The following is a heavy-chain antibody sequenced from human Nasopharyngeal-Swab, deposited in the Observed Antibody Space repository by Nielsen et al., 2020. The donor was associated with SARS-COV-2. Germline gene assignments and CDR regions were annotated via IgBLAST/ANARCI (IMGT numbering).Heavy chain of an antibody. J-gene: IGHJ3*02. D-gene: IGHD6-19*01. CDR1: GGTFSSYA. CDR2: IIPIFGTA. Sequence: SVKVSCKASGGTFSSYAISWVRQAPGQGPEWMGGIIPIFGTANYAQKFQGRVTITADESTSTAYMELSSLRSEDTAVYYCARDKGIAVHDAFDIWGQGTMVTVSS. CDR3: ARDKGIAVHDAFDI. V-gene: IGHV1-69*13.